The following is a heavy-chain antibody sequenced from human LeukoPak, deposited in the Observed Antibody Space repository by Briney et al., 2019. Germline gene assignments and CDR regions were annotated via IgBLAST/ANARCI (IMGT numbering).Heavy chain of an antibody. CDR2: IYTSGST. J-gene: IGHJ6*02. D-gene: IGHD3-3*01. V-gene: IGHV4-4*07. CDR1: GGSISNYY. Sequence: SETLSLTSTVSGGSISNYYWSWIRQPAGKGLEWIGLIYTSGSTNYNPSLKSRVTMSVDTSKNQFSLKLTSVTAADTAVYYCARGTTFGVGGVYYCGMDVWGQPTTV. CDR3: ARGTTFGVGGVYYCGMDV.